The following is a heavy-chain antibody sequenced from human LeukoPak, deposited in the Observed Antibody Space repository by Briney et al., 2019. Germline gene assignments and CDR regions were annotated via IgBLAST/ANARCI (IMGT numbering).Heavy chain of an antibody. CDR2: IIPILGIA. V-gene: IGHV1-69*04. Sequence: GSSVKVSCKASGGTFSSYAISWVRQAPGQGLEWMGRIIPILGIANYAQKFQGRVTITADKSTSTAYMELSSLRSEDTAVYYCARDSIPTLYSSSWYTVWGQGTLVTVSS. CDR1: GGTFSSYA. J-gene: IGHJ4*02. CDR3: ARDSIPTLYSSSWYTV. D-gene: IGHD6-13*01.